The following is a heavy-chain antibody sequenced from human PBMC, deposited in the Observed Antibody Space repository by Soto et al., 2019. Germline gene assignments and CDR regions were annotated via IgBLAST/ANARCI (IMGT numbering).Heavy chain of an antibody. CDR3: ATPDEYGCSFWGY. V-gene: IGHV1-18*04. CDR2: ISAYDGNT. J-gene: IGHJ4*02. D-gene: IGHD6-6*01. Sequence: ASVKVSCKDSGYTFTSYSISWVRQAPGQGLEWMGWISAYDGNTNYAQKLQGRVTMTTDTSTSTAYMELRSLRSDDTAVYYCATPDEYGCSFWGYWRQGTLVTVSS. CDR1: GYTFTSYS.